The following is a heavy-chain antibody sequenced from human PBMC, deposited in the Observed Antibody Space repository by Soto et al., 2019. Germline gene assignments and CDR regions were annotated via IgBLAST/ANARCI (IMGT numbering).Heavy chain of an antibody. CDR3: AREACTNGVRQANWFDP. CDR1: GYTFTGYY. D-gene: IGHD2-8*01. J-gene: IGHJ5*02. V-gene: IGHV1-2*04. Sequence: QVQLVQSGAEVKKPGASVKVSCKASGYTFTGYYMHWVRQAPGQGLEWMGWINPNSGGTNYAQKFQGWVTMTRDTSISTAYMELSRLRSDDTAVYYCAREACTNGVRQANWFDPWGQGTLVTVSS. CDR2: INPNSGGT.